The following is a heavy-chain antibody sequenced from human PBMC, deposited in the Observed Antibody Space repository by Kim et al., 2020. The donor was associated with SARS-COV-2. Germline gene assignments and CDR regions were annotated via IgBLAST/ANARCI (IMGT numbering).Heavy chain of an antibody. V-gene: IGHV4-59*13. Sequence: SETLSLTCTVSGDSINPYYWSWIRQPPGKGLEWIGYVHYKGSTNYNPSLESRVTISMDTSKKEFSLKLNSVTAADTAIYYCARGERRGTLGNYRTGKFDYWGQGSLVTVSS. CDR1: GDSINPYY. J-gene: IGHJ4*02. CDR3: ARGERRGTLGNYRTGKFDY. CDR2: VHYKGST. D-gene: IGHD7-27*01.